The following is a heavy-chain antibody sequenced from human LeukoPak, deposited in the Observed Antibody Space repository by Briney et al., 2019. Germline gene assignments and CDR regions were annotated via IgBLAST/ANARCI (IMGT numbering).Heavy chain of an antibody. D-gene: IGHD5-18*01. J-gene: IGHJ2*01. Sequence: PSETLSLTCAVYGGSFSGYYWSWIRQPPGKGLEWIGYIYYSGSTNYNPSLKSRVTISVDTSKNQFSLKLSSVTAADTAVYYCARGRYSYGYNDLDWYFDLWGRGTLVTVSS. CDR3: ARGRYSYGYNDLDWYFDL. CDR2: IYYSGST. V-gene: IGHV4-59*01. CDR1: GGSFSGYY.